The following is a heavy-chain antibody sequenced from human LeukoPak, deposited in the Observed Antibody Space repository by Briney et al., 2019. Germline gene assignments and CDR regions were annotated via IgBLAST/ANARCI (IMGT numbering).Heavy chain of an antibody. J-gene: IGHJ6*03. CDR1: GFTFNTYN. Sequence: GGSLRLSCGASGFTFNTYNMNWVRQAPGKGLEGVSSISSSSSSYIYYADSVKVRFTISRDNAKTSLYLQMNSLRAEDTAVYYCAREHSGYDFPERDYYYMDVWGKGTTVTVSS. V-gene: IGHV3-21*01. CDR3: AREHSGYDFPERDYYYMDV. D-gene: IGHD5-12*01. CDR2: ISSSSSSYI.